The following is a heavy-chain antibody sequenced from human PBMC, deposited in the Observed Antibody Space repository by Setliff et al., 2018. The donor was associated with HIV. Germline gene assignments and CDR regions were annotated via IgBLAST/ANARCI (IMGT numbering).Heavy chain of an antibody. CDR3: ATSHPLPIPPPGTETFQDYSIDV. Sequence: SETLSLTCSVASDSMSHYFWSWIRQAPGRGLEWIGYIYTSGSATYNPSLESRLTISVDTSRNLFSLNLKSVTAADTAIYYCATSHPLPIPPPGTETFQDYSIDVWGRGTSVTVSS. CDR1: SDSMSHYF. CDR2: IYTSGSA. D-gene: IGHD1-1*01. V-gene: IGHV4-4*09. J-gene: IGHJ6*02.